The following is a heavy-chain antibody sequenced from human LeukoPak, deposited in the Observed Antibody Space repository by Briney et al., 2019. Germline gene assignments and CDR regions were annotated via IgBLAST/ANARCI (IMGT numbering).Heavy chain of an antibody. CDR1: GFIFSSYA. Sequence: GGSLRLSCAASGFIFSSYAMHWVRQAPGKGLEWVAVISYDGSNKYYADSVKGRFTISRDNAKNSLYLQMNSLRAEDTAMYYCAVPRYNWNYVFDSWGQGTLVTVSS. J-gene: IGHJ4*02. D-gene: IGHD1-7*01. CDR3: AVPRYNWNYVFDS. CDR2: ISYDGSNK. V-gene: IGHV3-30*04.